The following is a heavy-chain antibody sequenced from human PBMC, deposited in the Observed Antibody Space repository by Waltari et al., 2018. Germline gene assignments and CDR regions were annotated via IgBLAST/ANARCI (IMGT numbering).Heavy chain of an antibody. J-gene: IGHJ5*02. CDR1: GFTFDDYA. D-gene: IGHD6-19*01. CDR3: ARGRAGVAVSGKGNWFDP. CDR2: ISSSSTTI. Sequence: EVQLVESGGGLVQPGRSLRLSCAASGFTFDDYAMHWVRQAPGKGLEWVSGISSSSTTIYYADAVKGRFTISRDNANNSLYLQMNSLRAEDTAVYYCARGRAGVAVSGKGNWFDPWGQGTLVTVSS. V-gene: IGHV3-9*01.